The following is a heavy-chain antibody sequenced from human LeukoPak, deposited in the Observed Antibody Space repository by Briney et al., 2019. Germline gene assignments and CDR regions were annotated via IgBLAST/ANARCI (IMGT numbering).Heavy chain of an antibody. J-gene: IGHJ1*01. V-gene: IGHV1-18*01. CDR1: GYTFTSYG. CDR2: ISAYNGNT. D-gene: IGHD6-19*01. CDR3: ATSSGWYGKGGYFQH. Sequence: ASVKVSCKASGYTFTSYGISWVRQAPGQGLEWMGWISAYNGNTNYAQKLQGRVTMTTDTSTSTAYMELRILRSDVTAVYYFATSSGWYGKGGYFQHWGQGTLVTVSS.